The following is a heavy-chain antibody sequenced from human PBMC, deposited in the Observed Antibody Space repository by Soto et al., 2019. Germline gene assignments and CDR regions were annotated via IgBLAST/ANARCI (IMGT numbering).Heavy chain of an antibody. CDR3: ASQRGYGEHDY. V-gene: IGHV3-7*01. J-gene: IGHJ4*02. CDR2: VKQDGSKT. D-gene: IGHD4-17*01. Sequence: GGSLRLSCGTSGFSFSSYWMSWVRQAPGKGLEWLANVKQDGSKTYYVDSVKGRFVISRDNTKNSVFLQMNSLTVEDTAVYFCASQRGYGEHDYWGQGTLVTVSS. CDR1: GFSFSSYW.